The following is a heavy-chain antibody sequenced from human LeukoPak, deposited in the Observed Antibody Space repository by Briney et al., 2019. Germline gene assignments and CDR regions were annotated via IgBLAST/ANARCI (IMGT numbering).Heavy chain of an antibody. CDR3: ASAHCSGGSCYGWRYFDL. Sequence: PSQTLSLTCAVSGGSISSGGYSWSWIRQPPGKGLEWIGCIYHSGSTYYNPSLKSRVTISVDRSKNQFSLKLSSLTAADTAVYYCASAHCSGGSCYGWRYFDLWGRRTLDTVSS. CDR1: GGSISSGGYS. J-gene: IGHJ2*01. V-gene: IGHV4-30-2*01. D-gene: IGHD2-15*01. CDR2: IYHSGST.